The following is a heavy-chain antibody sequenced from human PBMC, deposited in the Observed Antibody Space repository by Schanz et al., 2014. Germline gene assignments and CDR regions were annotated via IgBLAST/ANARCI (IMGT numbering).Heavy chain of an antibody. V-gene: IGHV3-30*02. CDR1: GFSFSDYG. J-gene: IGHJ2*01. CDR3: ATVGSETYSIYWYFDL. CDR2: IRYDGSSK. Sequence: VQLVESGGGLVQPGGSLRLSCAGSGFSFSDYGMHWVRQAPGRGLEWVAFIRYDGSSKYYADSVRGRFTISRDNAKNTLYLQMNRLRTEDTAVYYCATVGSETYSIYWYFDLWGRGTLVTVSS. D-gene: IGHD3-10*01.